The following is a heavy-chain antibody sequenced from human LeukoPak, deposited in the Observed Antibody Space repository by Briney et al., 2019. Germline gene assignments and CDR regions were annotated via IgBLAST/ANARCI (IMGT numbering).Heavy chain of an antibody. D-gene: IGHD4-17*01. CDR1: GFTFSSYG. CDR2: ISGSGGST. CDR3: AKDHTHLGQGGDYGF. Sequence: GGSLRLSCAASGFTFSSYGMHWVRQAPGKGLEWVSAISGSGGSTYYADSVKGRFTISRDNSKNTLYLQMNSLRAEDTAVYYCAKDHTHLGQGGDYGFWGRGTLVTVSS. J-gene: IGHJ2*01. V-gene: IGHV3-23*01.